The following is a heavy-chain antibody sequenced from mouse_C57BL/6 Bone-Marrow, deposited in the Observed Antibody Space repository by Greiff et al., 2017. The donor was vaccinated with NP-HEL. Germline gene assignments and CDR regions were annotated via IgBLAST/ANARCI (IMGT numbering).Heavy chain of an antibody. V-gene: IGHV2-9*01. CDR3: AKHGGDYYGSSYWYFDV. D-gene: IGHD1-1*01. CDR2: IWGGGST. CDR1: GFSLTSYG. Sequence: VQLVESGPGLVAPSQSLSIPCTVSGFSLTSYGVDWVRQPPGKGLEWLGVIWGGGSTNYNSALMSRLSISKDNSKSQVFLKMNSLQTDDTAMYYCAKHGGDYYGSSYWYFDVWGTGTTVTVSS. J-gene: IGHJ1*03.